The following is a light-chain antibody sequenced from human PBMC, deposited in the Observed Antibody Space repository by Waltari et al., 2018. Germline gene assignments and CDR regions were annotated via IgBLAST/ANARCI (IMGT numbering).Light chain of an antibody. V-gene: IGKV4-1*01. CDR1: QSVLDRSKTKNY. CDR2: WAS. J-gene: IGKJ2*01. Sequence: DIVMTQSPDFLAVSLGERATINCKTSQSVLDRSKTKNYLAWYQQKPGQLPKLLIYWASTRESGVPDRFSGSGTGTDFTLTISRRQAEDVAVYYCQQYQSTPPEYAFGQGTKLEI. CDR3: QQYQSTPPEYA.